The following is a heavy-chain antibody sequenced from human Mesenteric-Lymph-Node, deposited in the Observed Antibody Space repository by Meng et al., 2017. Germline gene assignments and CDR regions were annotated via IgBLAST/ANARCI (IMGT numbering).Heavy chain of an antibody. CDR1: GGSISSGDSY. Sequence: QVQLPESGPVLVKPSQTLSLTCSVSGGSISSGDSYWSWIRQSPGKGLEWIGYIYYSGSTYYNPSLRSRITISVDTSKNQFSLRLRSVTAADTAVYYCASLYGDSSVWYLDLWGRGTLVTVSS. D-gene: IGHD4-17*01. V-gene: IGHV4-30-4*01. J-gene: IGHJ2*01. CDR3: ASLYGDSSVWYLDL. CDR2: IYYSGST.